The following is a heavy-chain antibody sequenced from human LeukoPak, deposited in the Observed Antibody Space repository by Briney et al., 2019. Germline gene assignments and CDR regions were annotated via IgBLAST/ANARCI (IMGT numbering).Heavy chain of an antibody. Sequence: GGSLRLSCAASGFTFSSYAMSWVRQAPGKGLEWVSHISGSSGSIYYADSVKGRFTISRDNSKNTLYLQLNSLRAGDTATYYCAKGPSFCSSTTCSLFEYWGQGTLVTVSS. J-gene: IGHJ4*02. CDR3: AKGPSFCSSTTCSLFEY. D-gene: IGHD2-2*01. CDR2: ISGSSGSI. V-gene: IGHV3-23*01. CDR1: GFTFSSYA.